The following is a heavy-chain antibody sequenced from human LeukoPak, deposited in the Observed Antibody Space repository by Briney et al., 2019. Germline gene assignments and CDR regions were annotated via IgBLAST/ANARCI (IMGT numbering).Heavy chain of an antibody. V-gene: IGHV4-59*01. CDR1: GGSISSYY. CDR3: ARDRSPAPGRSYGRGHFDY. J-gene: IGHJ4*02. D-gene: IGHD5-18*01. Sequence: SETLSLTCTVSGGSISSYYRSWIRQPPGKGLEWIGYVYDSGSSNYNPALKSRVTISLDTSKNQFSLKLTSVTAADTAVYYCARDRSPAPGRSYGRGHFDYWGQGTLVTVSS. CDR2: VYDSGSS.